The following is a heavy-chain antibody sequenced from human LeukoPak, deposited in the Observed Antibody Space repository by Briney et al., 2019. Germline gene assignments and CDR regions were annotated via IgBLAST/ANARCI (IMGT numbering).Heavy chain of an antibody. Sequence: GESLRLSCAASGFTFSSDWMHWVRQAPGEGLVWVSRINHNGVSRAYADFVKGRFTMSRDDARGTVYLQMDSLSADDTAVYYCARVPGYVGYFYGMDVWGQGTTVTVSS. V-gene: IGHV3-74*01. CDR3: ARVPGYVGYFYGMDV. CDR1: GFTFSSDW. CDR2: INHNGVSR. J-gene: IGHJ6*02. D-gene: IGHD2-15*01.